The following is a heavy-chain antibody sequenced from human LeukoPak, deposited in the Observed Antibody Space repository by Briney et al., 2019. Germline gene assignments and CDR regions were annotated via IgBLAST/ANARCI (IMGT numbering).Heavy chain of an antibody. CDR2: IWYDGSNK. CDR1: GFSVSSNY. J-gene: IGHJ4*02. Sequence: PGGSLRLSCEASGFSVSSNYMSWVRQAPGKGLEWVAVIWYDGSNKYYADSVKGRFTISRDNSKNTLYLQMNSLRAEDTAVYYCARGENGGHNWNDGILRYWGQGTLVTVSS. V-gene: IGHV3-33*08. CDR3: ARGENGGHNWNDGILRY. D-gene: IGHD1-1*01.